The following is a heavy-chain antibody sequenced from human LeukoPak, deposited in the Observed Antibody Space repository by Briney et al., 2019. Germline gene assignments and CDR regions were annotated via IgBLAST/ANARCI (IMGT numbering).Heavy chain of an antibody. D-gene: IGHD1-26*01. CDR3: ARRDNIVGATAGY. Sequence: PSETLSLTCTVSGGSISSYYWNWIRQPPGKGLEWIGYIYYSGTTNYNPSLKSRVSMSVDTSKNQFSLKLSSVTAADTAVYYCARRDNIVGATAGYWGRGTLVAVSS. CDR2: IYYSGTT. CDR1: GGSISSYY. J-gene: IGHJ4*02. V-gene: IGHV4-59*12.